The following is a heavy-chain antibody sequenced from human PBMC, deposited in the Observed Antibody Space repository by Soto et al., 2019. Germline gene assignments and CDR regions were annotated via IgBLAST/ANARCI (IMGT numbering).Heavy chain of an antibody. CDR1: GFMFSNYG. V-gene: IGHV3-33*03. D-gene: IGHD3-22*01. CDR3: ARSFSTGWADY. CDR2: IWHDGINK. J-gene: IGHJ4*02. Sequence: QVQLVESGGGVVQPGRSLRLSCTAAGFMFSNYGMHWVRQAPGKGLEWVAVIWHDGINKYYGDSVKGRFTISRDNSKNTLFLHLNSLRAEDTAVYYCARSFSTGWADYWGQGTLVTVSS.